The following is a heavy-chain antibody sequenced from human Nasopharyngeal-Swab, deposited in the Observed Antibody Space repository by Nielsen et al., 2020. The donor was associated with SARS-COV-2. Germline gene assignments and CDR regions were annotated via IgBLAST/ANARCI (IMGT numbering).Heavy chain of an antibody. J-gene: IGHJ5*02. CDR1: GGSFSGYY. CDR3: ARGSGGIAAAGTRRFDP. CDR2: INHSGST. Sequence: GSLRLSCAVSGGSFSGYYWSWIRQPPGKGLEWIGEINHSGSTNYNPSLKSRVTISVDTSKNQFSLKLSSVTAADTAVYYCARGSGGIAAAGTRRFDPWGQGTLVTVSS. D-gene: IGHD6-13*01. V-gene: IGHV4-34*01.